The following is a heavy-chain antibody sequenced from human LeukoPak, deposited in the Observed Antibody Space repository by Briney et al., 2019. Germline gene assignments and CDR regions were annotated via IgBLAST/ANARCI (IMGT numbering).Heavy chain of an antibody. CDR3: ARMTVSGRDNWFDP. D-gene: IGHD6-19*01. Sequence: ASVKVSCTASGYSFTSYDINWVRQATGQGLEWMGWLNPNSGNTGYAQKFQDRVTITRNTSINTAYMELSSLRSEDTAVYYCARMTVSGRDNWFDPWGQGTLVTVSS. V-gene: IGHV1-8*01. CDR2: LNPNSGNT. CDR1: GYSFTSYD. J-gene: IGHJ5*02.